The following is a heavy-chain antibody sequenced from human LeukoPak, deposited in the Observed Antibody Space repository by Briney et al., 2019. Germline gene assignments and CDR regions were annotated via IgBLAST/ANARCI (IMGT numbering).Heavy chain of an antibody. D-gene: IGHD6-6*01. CDR3: ASGWSSSSGGWFDP. V-gene: IGHV4-4*02. CDR2: IYHSGST. J-gene: IGHJ5*02. CDR1: GGSISSSNW. Sequence: PSGTLSLTCAVSGGSISSSNWWSWVRQPPGKGLEWIGEIYHSGSTNYNPSLKSRVTISVDKSKNQFSLKVSSVTAADTAVYYCASGWSSSSGGWFDPWGQGTLVTVSS.